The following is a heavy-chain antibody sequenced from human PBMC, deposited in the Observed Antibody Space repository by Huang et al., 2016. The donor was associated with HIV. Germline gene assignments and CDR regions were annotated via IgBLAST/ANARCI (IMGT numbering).Heavy chain of an antibody. V-gene: IGHV3-21*04. CDR3: ARVRTSWRGAMDV. Sequence: EVQLMESGGGLVKPGGSLRVSCAASGFTFSTYSMNWFRQAPGKGLEWVSSINGTSAYTYYADSVKGRFTISRDNANNLLYLQMNSLRVEDTSVYYCARVRTSWRGAMDVWGQGTTVTVSS. D-gene: IGHD3-10*01. CDR1: GFTFSTYS. J-gene: IGHJ6*02. CDR2: INGTSAYT.